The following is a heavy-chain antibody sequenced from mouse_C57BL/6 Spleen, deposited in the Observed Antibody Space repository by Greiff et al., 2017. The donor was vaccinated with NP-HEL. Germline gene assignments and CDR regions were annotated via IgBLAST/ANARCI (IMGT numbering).Heavy chain of an antibody. J-gene: IGHJ3*01. V-gene: IGHV1-82*01. CDR3: ARKGLGLWFAY. Sequence: VQLQQSGPELVKPGASVKISCKASGYAFSSSWMNWVKQRPGKGLEWIGRIYPGDGDTNYNGKFKGKATLTADKSSSTAYMQLSSLTSEDSAVYFCARKGLGLWFAYWGQGTLVTVSA. CDR1: GYAFSSSW. CDR2: IYPGDGDT. D-gene: IGHD4-1*01.